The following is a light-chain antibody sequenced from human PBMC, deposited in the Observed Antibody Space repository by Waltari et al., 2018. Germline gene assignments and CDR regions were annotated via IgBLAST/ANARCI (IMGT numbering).Light chain of an antibody. Sequence: QSALTQPRSVSGSPGQSVTISCTGTSSDVGGYNYVSWYQQHPGKAPKLMLYAVSKRPSGVPDRFAGSKSGNTASLTISGLQAEDEADYCCCSYAGSYTSYNYVFGTGTKVTVL. CDR1: SSDVGGYNY. J-gene: IGLJ1*01. CDR2: AVS. V-gene: IGLV2-11*01. CDR3: CSYAGSYTSYNYV.